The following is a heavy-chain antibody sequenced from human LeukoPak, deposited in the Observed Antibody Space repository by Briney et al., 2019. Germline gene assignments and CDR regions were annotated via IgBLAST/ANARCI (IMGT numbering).Heavy chain of an antibody. V-gene: IGHV3-30*02. J-gene: IGHJ4*02. D-gene: IGHD6-19*01. CDR2: IRYDGSNK. CDR1: GFTFSSYV. CDR3: AKDRIAVAGIDY. Sequence: PGGSLRLSCAASGFTFSSYVMHWVRQAPGKGLEWVAFIRYDGSNKYYADSVKGRFTISRDNSKNTLYLQMNSLRAEDTAVYYCAKDRIAVAGIDYWGQGTLVTASS.